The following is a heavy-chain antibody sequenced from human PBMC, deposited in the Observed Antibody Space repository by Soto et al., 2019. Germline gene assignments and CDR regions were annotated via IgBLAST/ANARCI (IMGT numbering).Heavy chain of an antibody. D-gene: IGHD2-8*02. V-gene: IGHV3-74*01. Sequence: GGSLRLSCAASGFTFSSYWMHWVRQAPGKGLVWVSRINSDGSSTSYADSVKGRFTISRDNAKNTLYLQMNSLSAEDTAVYYCAKSFGGVFYTNYDCRGQGTLVTVPS. CDR2: INSDGSST. CDR3: AKSFGGVFYTNYDC. J-gene: IGHJ4*01. CDR1: GFTFSSYW.